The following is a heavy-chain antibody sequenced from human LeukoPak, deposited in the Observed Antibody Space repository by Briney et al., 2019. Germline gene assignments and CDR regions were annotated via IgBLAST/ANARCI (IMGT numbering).Heavy chain of an antibody. CDR2: INPNSGGT. Sequence: VSVKVSCKASGYTFTGYYMQWVRQAPGQGLEWMGRINPNSGGTDYAQNFQGRVTMTRDTSISTVYMELSSLKSNDTAVYYCARRGSLGTWFDPWGQGTLVTVSS. D-gene: IGHD7-27*01. CDR3: ARRGSLGTWFDP. CDR1: GYTFTGYY. J-gene: IGHJ5*02. V-gene: IGHV1-2*06.